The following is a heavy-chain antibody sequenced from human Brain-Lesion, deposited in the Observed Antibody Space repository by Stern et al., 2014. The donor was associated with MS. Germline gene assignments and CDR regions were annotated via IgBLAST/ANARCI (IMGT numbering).Heavy chain of an antibody. CDR2: FDPEDGEK. CDR3: ATLSPGAGGNYYRHFDY. CDR1: GYTLTELS. D-gene: IGHD1-26*01. Sequence: QVQLVQSGAEVKKPGASVKVSCKVSGYTLTELSMHWVRQAPRKGLEWMGGFDPEDGEKIYAQKFQGRVTMTEDTSTDTAYMELISLRSEDTAVYYCATLSPGAGGNYYRHFDYWGQGTLVTVSS. J-gene: IGHJ4*02. V-gene: IGHV1-24*01.